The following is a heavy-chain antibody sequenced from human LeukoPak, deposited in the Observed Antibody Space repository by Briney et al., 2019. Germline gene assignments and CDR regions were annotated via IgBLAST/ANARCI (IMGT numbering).Heavy chain of an antibody. D-gene: IGHD1-26*01. CDR3: ARGAGYSQSPPDY. CDR1: VYAFTVYY. J-gene: IGHJ4*02. V-gene: IGHV1-2*02. Sequence: ASVKVSCKASVYAFTVYYMHWVRQAPGQGLEWMGWVNPNNGGTNPAQKFQGRVTMTRDKSNSTAYMELSRLRFDDTAVYYCARGAGYSQSPPDYWGQGTLVTVSS. CDR2: VNPNNGGT.